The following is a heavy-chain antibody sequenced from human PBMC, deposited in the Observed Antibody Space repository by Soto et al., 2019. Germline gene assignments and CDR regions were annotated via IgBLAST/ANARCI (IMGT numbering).Heavy chain of an antibody. J-gene: IGHJ5*02. CDR1: GGSISSSSYY. D-gene: IGHD3-22*01. Sequence: SETLSLTCTVSGGSISSSSYYWGWIRQPPGKGLEWIGSIYYSGSTYYSPSLKSRVTISVDTSKNQFSLKLSSVTAADTAVYYCARPLLDSSGFNWFDPWGQGTLVTVSS. V-gene: IGHV4-39*01. CDR2: IYYSGST. CDR3: ARPLLDSSGFNWFDP.